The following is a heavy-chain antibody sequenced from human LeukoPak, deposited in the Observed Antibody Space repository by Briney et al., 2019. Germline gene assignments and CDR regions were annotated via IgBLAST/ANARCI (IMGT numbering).Heavy chain of an antibody. D-gene: IGHD7-27*01. V-gene: IGHV3-43*01. CDR2: ISWDGGST. J-gene: IGHJ6*03. CDR3: AKGITVGNYYYYMDV. Sequence: GGSLRLSCAASGFTLDDYTMHWVRQAPGKGLEWVSLISWDGGSTYYVDSVKGRFTISRDNSKNSLYLQMNSLRTEDTALYYCAKGITVGNYYYYMDVWGKGTTVTVSS. CDR1: GFTLDDYT.